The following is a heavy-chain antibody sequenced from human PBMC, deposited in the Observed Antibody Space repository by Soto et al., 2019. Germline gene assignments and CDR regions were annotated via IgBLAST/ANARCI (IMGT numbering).Heavy chain of an antibody. CDR3: ASRHYGSVSYYYSYYGMDV. D-gene: IGHD3-10*01. V-gene: IGHV3-64*01. J-gene: IGHJ6*02. CDR1: GFTFSSYA. Sequence: GGSLRLSCAASGFTFSSYAMHWVRQAPGKGLEYVSAISGNGGSTYYANSVKGRFTISRDNSKNTLYLQMGSLRAEDVAVYYSASRHYGSVSYYYSYYGMDVWGQGTTVTVSS. CDR2: ISGNGGST.